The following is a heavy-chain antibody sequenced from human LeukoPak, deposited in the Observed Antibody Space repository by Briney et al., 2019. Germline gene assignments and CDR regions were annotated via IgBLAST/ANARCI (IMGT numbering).Heavy chain of an antibody. Sequence: PGGSLRLSCAASGFTFSTYAIHWVRQAPGKGLEWVAVISYDGSNKYYADSVKGRFTISRDNSKNTLFLQMSSLRAEDSAVYYCARAGGSARGYYYYMDVWGKGTTVTVSS. CDR1: GFTFSTYA. J-gene: IGHJ6*03. CDR3: ARAGGSARGYYYYMDV. CDR2: ISYDGSNK. V-gene: IGHV3-30*04. D-gene: IGHD3-16*01.